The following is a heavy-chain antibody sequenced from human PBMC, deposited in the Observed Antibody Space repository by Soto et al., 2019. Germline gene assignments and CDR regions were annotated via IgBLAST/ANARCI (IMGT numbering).Heavy chain of an antibody. CDR2: INPNSGGT. D-gene: IGHD1-26*01. CDR1: GYTITSYY. CDR3: ARERGYYRDVTDF. J-gene: IGHJ6*02. Sequence: VKLSCEALGYTITSYYILWVRPAPGQGLEWMGWINPNSGGTHYAQEFEARVTMTRDTSINTAYMELSSLTSDDTAAYYCARERGYYRDVTDFRGQGTTVTVS. V-gene: IGHV1-2*02.